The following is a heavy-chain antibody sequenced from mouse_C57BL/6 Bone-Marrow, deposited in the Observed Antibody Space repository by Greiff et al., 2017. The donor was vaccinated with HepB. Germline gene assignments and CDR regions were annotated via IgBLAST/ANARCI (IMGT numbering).Heavy chain of an antibody. CDR2: ISDGGSYT. J-gene: IGHJ2*01. Sequence: EVQLVESGGGLVKPGGSLKLSCAASGFTFSSYAMSWVRQTPEKRLEWVATISDGGSYTYYPDNVKGRFTISRDNAKNNLYLQMSHLKSEDTAMYYCARATTVVAIDYFDYWGQGTTLTVSS. CDR3: ARATTVVAIDYFDY. CDR1: GFTFSSYA. V-gene: IGHV5-4*01. D-gene: IGHD1-1*01.